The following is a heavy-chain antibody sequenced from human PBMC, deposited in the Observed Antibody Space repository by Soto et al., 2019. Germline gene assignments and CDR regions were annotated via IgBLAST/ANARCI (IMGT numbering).Heavy chain of an antibody. CDR1: GYTFTGYY. CDR2: INPNSGGT. J-gene: IGHJ6*02. Sequence: QVQLVQSGAEVQKPGASVKVSCKASGYTFTGYYMHWVRQAPGQGLEWMGWINPNSGGTNYAQKFQGRVTMTRDTSISTAYMELSRLRSDDTAVYYCARVYYYGSGSGDYYYYGMDVWGQGTTVTVSS. V-gene: IGHV1-2*02. CDR3: ARVYYYGSGSGDYYYYGMDV. D-gene: IGHD3-10*01.